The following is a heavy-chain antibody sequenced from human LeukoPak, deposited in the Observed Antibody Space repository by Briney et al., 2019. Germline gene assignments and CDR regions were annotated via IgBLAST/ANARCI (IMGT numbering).Heavy chain of an antibody. Sequence: GGSLRLSCAASGFTFSSYSMNWVRQAPVKGLEWVSSISSSSSYIYYADSVKGRFTISRDNAKNSLYLQMNSLRAEDTAVYYCARGITMIVVVILDAFDIWGQGTMVTVSS. J-gene: IGHJ3*02. CDR1: GFTFSSYS. CDR2: ISSSSSYI. CDR3: ARGITMIVVVILDAFDI. D-gene: IGHD3-22*01. V-gene: IGHV3-21*01.